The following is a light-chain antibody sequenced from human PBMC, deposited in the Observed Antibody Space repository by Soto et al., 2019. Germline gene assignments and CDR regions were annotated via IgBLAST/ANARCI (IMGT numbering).Light chain of an antibody. CDR2: DAS. CDR3: QQSETFSGT. Sequence: DIQMTQYPSTRSSSLGDTVTVTWGASQSVSGWLAWYQQKQGEAPKLLIYDASALPRGVPSRFSGSGSGTKGTITIASLKKDDGATYYCQQSETFSGTFGPGTKVDIK. V-gene: IGKV1-5*01. J-gene: IGKJ1*01. CDR1: QSVSGW.